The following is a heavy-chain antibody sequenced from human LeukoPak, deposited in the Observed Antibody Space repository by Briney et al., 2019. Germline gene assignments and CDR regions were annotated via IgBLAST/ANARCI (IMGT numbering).Heavy chain of an antibody. D-gene: IGHD3-10*01. CDR2: IIPILGIA. Sequence: SVKVSCKASGGTLSSYAISWVRQAPGQGLEWMGRIIPILGIANYAQKFQGRVTITADKSTSTAYMELSSLRSEDTAVYYCARDIDSGGYYGYWGQGTLVTVSS. V-gene: IGHV1-69*04. CDR3: ARDIDSGGYYGY. J-gene: IGHJ4*02. CDR1: GGTLSSYA.